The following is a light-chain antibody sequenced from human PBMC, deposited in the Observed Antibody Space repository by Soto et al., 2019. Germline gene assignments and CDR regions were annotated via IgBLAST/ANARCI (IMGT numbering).Light chain of an antibody. CDR1: SSDVGGYKY. V-gene: IGLV2-14*01. J-gene: IGLJ3*02. CDR3: SSYTSSSTGV. CDR2: EVS. Sequence: QSALTQPASVSGSPGQSITISCTGTSSDVGGYKYVSWYQQHPDKAPKLMIYEVSNRPSGVSNRFSGSKSGNTASLTISGLQAEDEADYYCSSYTSSSTGVFDGGTKVTVL.